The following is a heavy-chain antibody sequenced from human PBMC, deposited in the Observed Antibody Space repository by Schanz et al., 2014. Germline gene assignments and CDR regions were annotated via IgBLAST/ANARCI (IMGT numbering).Heavy chain of an antibody. Sequence: QVQLVQSGADVKKPGASVKVSCKASGYTFTSYGVSWVRQAPGQGLEWMGWISVYNGKTNYAQKFQGRVTMTTDTSTSTAYMDLSSLGSEDTAVYYCARGSCSNSGCFDAFDVWGQGTMVTVSS. J-gene: IGHJ3*01. CDR2: ISVYNGKT. D-gene: IGHD2-2*01. CDR3: ARGSCSNSGCFDAFDV. CDR1: GYTFTSYG. V-gene: IGHV1-18*04.